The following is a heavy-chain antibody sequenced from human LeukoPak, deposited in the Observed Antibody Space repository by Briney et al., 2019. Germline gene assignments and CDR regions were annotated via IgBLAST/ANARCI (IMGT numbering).Heavy chain of an antibody. Sequence: GGSLRLSCEASGFTFNRFEMNWVRQAPGKGLEWISYIADSGGYSSYADSVKGRFTASRDNAENSMYLQMNSLRVEDTAVYFCVRGYSSGAHFDCWGQGARVIVSS. V-gene: IGHV3-48*03. CDR2: IADSGGYS. CDR3: VRGYSSGAHFDC. J-gene: IGHJ4*02. D-gene: IGHD3-10*01. CDR1: GFTFNRFE.